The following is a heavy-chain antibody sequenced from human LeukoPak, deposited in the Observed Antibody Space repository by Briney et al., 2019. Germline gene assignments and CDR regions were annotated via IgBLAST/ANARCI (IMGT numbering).Heavy chain of an antibody. CDR2: MDPKSGGT. J-gene: IGHJ4*02. Sequence: ASVKVSCKASGYTFTDYYMHRVRQAPGKGLEWMGWMDPKSGGTKYAQKFQGRVTLTRDTSISTAHMELSSLRSDDTAVYYCARGAGSSWFDNWGQGTLVTVSS. V-gene: IGHV1-2*02. D-gene: IGHD6-13*01. CDR1: GYTFTDYY. CDR3: ARGAGSSWFDN.